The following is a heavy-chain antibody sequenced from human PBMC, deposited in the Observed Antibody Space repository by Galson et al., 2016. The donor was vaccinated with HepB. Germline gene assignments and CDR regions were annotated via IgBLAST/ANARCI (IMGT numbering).Heavy chain of an antibody. V-gene: IGHV3-11*01. CDR1: GFTFTKFY. J-gene: IGHJ4*02. D-gene: IGHD3-16*01. CDR3: ARTDPSSLLAGGVFFDL. CDR2: IGNGPSAT. Sequence: SLRLSCATSGFTFTKFYFSWVRQAPGKGLEWISYIGNGPSATFFSDSVQGRFSISRDNARNSVSLQMSTLRAEDTAVYYCARTDPSSLLAGGVFFDLWGQGTLVAVSS.